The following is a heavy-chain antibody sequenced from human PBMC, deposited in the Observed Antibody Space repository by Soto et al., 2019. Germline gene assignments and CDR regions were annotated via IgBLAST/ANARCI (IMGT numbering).Heavy chain of an antibody. Sequence: TLSLTCTVSGGSISSGGYYWSWIRQHPGKGLEWIGFIYYSGSTYYNPSLKSRVTISVDTSKNQFSLKLSSVTAADTAVYFFARESRAVVVKTDWGQGTLVTVSS. J-gene: IGHJ4*02. CDR2: IYYSGST. V-gene: IGHV4-31*03. D-gene: IGHD3-22*01. CDR3: ARESRAVVVKTD. CDR1: GGSISSGGYY.